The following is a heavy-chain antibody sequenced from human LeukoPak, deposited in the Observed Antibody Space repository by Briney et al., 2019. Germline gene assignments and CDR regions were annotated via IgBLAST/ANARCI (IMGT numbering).Heavy chain of an antibody. CDR2: ISYDGSNK. Sequence: PGGSLRLSCAASGFTFSSYSMNWVRQAPGKGLEWVAVISYDGSNKYYADSVKGRFTISSDNSKNTLYLQMNSLRAEDTAVYYCAKDEASDYWGQGTLVTVSS. J-gene: IGHJ4*02. D-gene: IGHD2-21*01. CDR1: GFTFSSYS. V-gene: IGHV3-30*18. CDR3: AKDEASDY.